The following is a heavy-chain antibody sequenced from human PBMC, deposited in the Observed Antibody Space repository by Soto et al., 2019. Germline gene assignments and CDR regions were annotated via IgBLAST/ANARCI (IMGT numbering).Heavy chain of an antibody. Sequence: SETLSLTCSVSGASVSNKTYYWSWIRQPPGKRLEWLGYVYYSGTTNYTPSLKGRVTMSVDLSKNQFSLRLTSVTAAGTALYSRARTTALPNRLRSRYFFDSWGQGPLVTVSS. D-gene: IGHD4-17*01. J-gene: IGHJ4*02. CDR2: VYYSGTT. CDR1: GASVSNKTYY. CDR3: ARTTALPNRLRSRYFFDS. V-gene: IGHV4-61*01.